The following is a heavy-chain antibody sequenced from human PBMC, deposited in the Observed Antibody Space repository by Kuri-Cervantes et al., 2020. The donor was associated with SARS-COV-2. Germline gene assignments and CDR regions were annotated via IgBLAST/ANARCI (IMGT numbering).Heavy chain of an antibody. J-gene: IGHJ6*02. CDR3: AAPITGTTDYYYYYGMDV. CDR2: IVVGSGNT. D-gene: IGHD1-7*01. CDR1: GFTFTSSA. V-gene: IGHV1-58*02. Sequence: KISCKGSGFTFTSSAMQWVRQARGQRLEWIGWIVVGSGNTNYAQKFQERVTITRDMSTSTAYMELSSLRSEDTAVYYCAAPITGTTDYYYYYGMDVWGQGTTVTVSS.